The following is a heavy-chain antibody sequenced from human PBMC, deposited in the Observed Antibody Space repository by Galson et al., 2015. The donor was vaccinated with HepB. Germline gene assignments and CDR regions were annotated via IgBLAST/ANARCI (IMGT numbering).Heavy chain of an antibody. V-gene: IGHV5-51*01. CDR3: ARPSHYGSGSYWDPFDS. CDR2: IDPNDSDI. D-gene: IGHD3-10*01. J-gene: IGHJ5*01. Sequence: QSGAEVKKPGESLKISCKGSGYSFTHYWIGWVRQMPGKGLEWMGIIDPNDSDIGYSPSFQGQVTISADKSIRTTYLHWSSLKASDTAMYYCARPSHYGSGSYWDPFDSWGQGTLVTVSS. CDR1: GYSFTHYW.